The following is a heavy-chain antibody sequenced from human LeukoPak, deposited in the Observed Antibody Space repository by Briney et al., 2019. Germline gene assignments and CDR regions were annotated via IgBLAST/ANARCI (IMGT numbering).Heavy chain of an antibody. CDR1: GYTFTSYY. V-gene: IGHV1-46*01. J-gene: IGHJ4*02. CDR2: INPSGGST. D-gene: IGHD5-18*01. Sequence: GASVKVSCKASGYTFTSYYMHWVRQAPGQGLEWMGIINPSGGSTSYAQKFQGRVTMTRDTSTSTVYMELSSLRSEDTAVYYCARESLPTVDTAMVALDYWGQGTLVTVSS. CDR3: ARESLPTVDTAMVALDY.